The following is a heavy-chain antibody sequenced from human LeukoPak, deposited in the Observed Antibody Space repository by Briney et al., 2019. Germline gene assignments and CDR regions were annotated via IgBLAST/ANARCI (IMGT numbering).Heavy chain of an antibody. CDR3: ARATYYYDSSGYYSAFDI. CDR1: GFTFSSYS. J-gene: IGHJ3*02. CDR2: ISSSSSTI. Sequence: GGSLRLSCAASGFTFSSYSMNWVRQAPGKGLEWVSYISSSSSTIYYADSVKGRFTISRDNAKNSLYLQMNSLRAEDTAVYYCARATYYYDSSGYYSAFDIWGQGTMVTVSS. V-gene: IGHV3-48*01. D-gene: IGHD3-22*01.